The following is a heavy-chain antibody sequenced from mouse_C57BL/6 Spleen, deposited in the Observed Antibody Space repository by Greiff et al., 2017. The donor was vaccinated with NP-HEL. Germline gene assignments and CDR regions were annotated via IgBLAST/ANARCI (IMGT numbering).Heavy chain of an antibody. CDR3: ARSALYDGYYVSYAMDY. D-gene: IGHD2-3*01. CDR2: IRNKANGYTT. V-gene: IGHV7-3*01. J-gene: IGHJ4*01. Sequence: EVKLVESGGGLVQPGGSLSLSCAASGFTFTDYYMSWVRQPPGKALEWLGFIRNKANGYTTEYSASVKGRFTISRDNSQSILYLQMNALRAEDSATYYCARSALYDGYYVSYAMDYWGQGTSVTVSS. CDR1: GFTFTDYY.